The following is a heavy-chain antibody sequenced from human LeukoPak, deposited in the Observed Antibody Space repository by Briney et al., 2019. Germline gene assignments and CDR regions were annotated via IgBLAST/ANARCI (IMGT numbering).Heavy chain of an antibody. CDR2: VYYIGTT. D-gene: IGHD3-16*01. V-gene: IGHV4-59*01. CDR3: AXSIXQYFGGIDAFDI. J-gene: IGHJ3*02. CDR1: GGSISTYY. Sequence: SETLSLTCTVSGGSISTYYWSWIRQPPGKGLEWIGYVYYIGTTNYNPSLKSRVTMSVDTSMNQFSLKLNSLTAADTAVYYCAXSIXQYFGGIDAFDIWGQGAMVAVSS.